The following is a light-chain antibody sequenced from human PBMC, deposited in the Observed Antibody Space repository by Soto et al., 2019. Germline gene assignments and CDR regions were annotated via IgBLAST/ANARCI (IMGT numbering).Light chain of an antibody. J-gene: IGKJ1*01. CDR2: GAS. CDR1: QSVSSN. CDR3: QQYSNWPLWT. V-gene: IGKV3-15*01. Sequence: EIVMTQSPATLSVSPGERATLSCRASQSVSSNLAWYQQKPGQAHRLLIYGASTRATGIPARFSGSGSGTEFTLTISSLQSEDFAVYYCQQYSNWPLWTFGQGTKVEIK.